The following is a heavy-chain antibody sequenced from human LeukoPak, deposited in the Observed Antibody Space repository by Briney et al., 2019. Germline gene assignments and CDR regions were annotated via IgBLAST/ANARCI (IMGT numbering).Heavy chain of an antibody. D-gene: IGHD5-12*01. CDR1: GGSISSYY. Sequence: SETLSLTCTVSGGSISSYYWNWIRQPPGKGLEWIAYIHYSGSTKYNPSLKSRVTISLDTSRSQFSLKLTSVTAADTAVYYCARGDDYKSTYFVNWGQGTLVTVSS. CDR2: IHYSGST. CDR3: ARGDDYKSTYFVN. V-gene: IGHV4-59*01. J-gene: IGHJ4*02.